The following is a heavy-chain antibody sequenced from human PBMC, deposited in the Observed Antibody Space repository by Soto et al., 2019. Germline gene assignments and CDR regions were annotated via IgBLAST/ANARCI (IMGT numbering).Heavy chain of an antibody. D-gene: IGHD6-13*01. V-gene: IGHV3-30-3*01. Sequence: PVGSLRLSCAASGFTFSSYAMHWVRQAPGKGLEWVAVISYDGSSKYYADSVKGRFTISRDNSKNTLYLQMNSLRAEDTAVYYCAREVRLYYSSSWYYYGMDVWGQGTTVTVSS. CDR1: GFTFSSYA. J-gene: IGHJ6*02. CDR3: AREVRLYYSSSWYYYGMDV. CDR2: ISYDGSSK.